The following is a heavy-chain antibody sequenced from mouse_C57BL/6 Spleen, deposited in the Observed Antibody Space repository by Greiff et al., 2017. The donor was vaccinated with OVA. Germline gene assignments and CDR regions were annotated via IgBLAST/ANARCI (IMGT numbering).Heavy chain of an antibody. CDR2: ISSGGDYI. D-gene: IGHD1-1*01. V-gene: IGHV5-9-1*02. CDR1: GFTFSSYA. CDR3: TRDLLRVFDY. Sequence: EVKVEESGEGLVKPGGSLKLSCAASGFTFSSYAMSWVRQTPEKRLEWVAYISSGGDYIYYADTVKGRFTISRDNARNTLYLQMSSLKSEDTAMYYCTRDLLRVFDYWGQGTTLTVSS. J-gene: IGHJ2*01.